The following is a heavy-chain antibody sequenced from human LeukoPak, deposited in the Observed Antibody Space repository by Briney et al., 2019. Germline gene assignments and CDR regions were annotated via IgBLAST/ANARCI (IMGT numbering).Heavy chain of an antibody. CDR2: ISGSGGST. Sequence: GGTRRLSCAASGFTFSSYAMSWVRQAPGKGLEWDSAISGSGGSTYYADSVKGRFTISRDNSKNTLYLQMNGLRAEDTAVYYCANLNSNMDVWGKGTTVTVSS. V-gene: IGHV3-23*01. CDR3: ANLNSNMDV. D-gene: IGHD4-23*01. CDR1: GFTFSSYA. J-gene: IGHJ6*03.